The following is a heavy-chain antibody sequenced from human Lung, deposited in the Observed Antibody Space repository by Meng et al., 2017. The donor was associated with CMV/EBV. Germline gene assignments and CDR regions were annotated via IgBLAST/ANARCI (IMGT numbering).Heavy chain of an antibody. CDR3: ARDRVGEPTFDY. J-gene: IGHJ4*01. D-gene: IGHD1-26*01. CDR2: ISTYNDDK. V-gene: IGHV1-18*01. CDR1: GYTFTGYG. Sequence: ASVXVSXKTSGYTFTGYGISWVRQAPGQGLEWMGWISTYNDDKTYVQKFQTRVTMTTDRSMSTAYMELRNLRSDDTAVYYCARDRVGEPTFDYWGQGTLVTVSS.